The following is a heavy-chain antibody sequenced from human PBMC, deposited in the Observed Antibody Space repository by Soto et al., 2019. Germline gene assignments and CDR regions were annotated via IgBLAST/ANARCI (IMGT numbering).Heavy chain of an antibody. J-gene: IGHJ4*02. D-gene: IGHD3-9*01. CDR2: INPMFNST. V-gene: IGHV1-69*01. CDR1: GGTFDHAA. Sequence: QVQLVQSGAEVKKPGSSVKVSCEAPGGTFDHAAITWVRQAPGQGLAWVGGINPMFNSTHYAQKFQGRVTITAAAVTSTAFMELRGLTSDDTAVYSCARKIFAADYWGQGTLLVVSS. CDR3: ARKIFAADY.